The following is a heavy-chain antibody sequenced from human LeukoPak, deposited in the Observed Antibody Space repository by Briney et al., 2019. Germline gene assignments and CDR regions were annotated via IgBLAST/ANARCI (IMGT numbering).Heavy chain of an antibody. V-gene: IGHV3-66*01. J-gene: IGHJ5*02. CDR1: GLSVSSNY. CDR3: ARDSYVDSEAVRWFDP. Sequence: GGSLRLSCAASGLSVSSNYMSWVRQAPGKGLEWVSVIYRGGPTYYADSVKGRFTISRDNSKNTLYLQMNSLRAEDTAVYYCARDSYVDSEAVRWFDPWGQGTLVTVSS. D-gene: IGHD4-17*01. CDR2: IYRGGPT.